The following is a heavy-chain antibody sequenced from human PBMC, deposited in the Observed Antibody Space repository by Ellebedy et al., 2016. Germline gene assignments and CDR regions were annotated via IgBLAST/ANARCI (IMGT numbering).Heavy chain of an antibody. CDR3: ARDSASLLRLSYNDY. CDR1: GFSFSGYT. D-gene: IGHD5-24*01. CDR2: ISGSGVST. V-gene: IGHV3-23*01. Sequence: GESLKISXAASGFSFSGYTMSWVRQAPGKGLEWVSSISGSGVSTYYADSVKGRFTISRDNSRHTLHLQMNSLRAEDTAVYYCARDSASLLRLSYNDYWGRGTLITVSS. J-gene: IGHJ4*02.